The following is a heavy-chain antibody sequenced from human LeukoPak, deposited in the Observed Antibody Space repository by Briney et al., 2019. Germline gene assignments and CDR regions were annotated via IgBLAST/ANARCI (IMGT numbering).Heavy chain of an antibody. D-gene: IGHD6-6*01. CDR3: ARDDRPSGHDFDY. V-gene: IGHV3-49*03. CDR1: GFTFRDYN. Sequence: GGSLRLSCTASGFTFRDYNINWFRQAPGRGLEWVGFIRSKADGGTTEYAASVKGRFTISRDDSKNVAYLQINNLRAEDTALYYCARDDRPSGHDFDYWGQGTLVTVSS. CDR2: IRSKADGGTT. J-gene: IGHJ4*02.